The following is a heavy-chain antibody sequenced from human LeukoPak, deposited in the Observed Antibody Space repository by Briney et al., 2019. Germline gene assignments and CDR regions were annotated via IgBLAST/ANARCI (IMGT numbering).Heavy chain of an antibody. J-gene: IGHJ6*02. V-gene: IGHV3-21*04. CDR2: ISSSSSYI. Sequence: GGSLRLSCAASGFTFSSYSMNWVRQAPGKGLEWVSSISSSSSYIYYADSVKGRFTISRDNAKNSLYLQMNSLRAEDTAVYYCARDSFRDPYYYYYGMDVWGQGTTVTVSS. CDR3: ARDSFRDPYYYYYGMDV. CDR1: GFTFSSYS.